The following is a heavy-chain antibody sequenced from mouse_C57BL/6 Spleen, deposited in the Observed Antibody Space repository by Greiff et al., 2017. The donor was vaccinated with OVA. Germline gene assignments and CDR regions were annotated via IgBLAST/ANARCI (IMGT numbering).Heavy chain of an antibody. CDR2: IYPYNGVS. CDR1: GYSFTGYY. J-gene: IGHJ4*01. D-gene: IGHD2-5*01. CDR3: ARSGYSNSLYYAMDY. V-gene: IGHV1-31*01. Sequence: EVKLVESGPELVKPGASVKISCKASGYSFTGYYMHWVKQSPGNILDWIGYIYPYNGVSSYNQKFKGKATLTVDKSSSTAYMELRSLTSEDSAVYYCARSGYSNSLYYAMDYWGQGTSVTVSS.